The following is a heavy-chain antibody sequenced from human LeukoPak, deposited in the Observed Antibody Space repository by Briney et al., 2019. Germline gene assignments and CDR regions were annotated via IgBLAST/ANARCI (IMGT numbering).Heavy chain of an antibody. D-gene: IGHD2-8*01. CDR1: GFTFSSYS. Sequence: GGSLRLSCAASGFTFSSYSMNWVRQAPRKGLEWVSSISSSSSYIYYADSVKGRFTISRDNAKNSLYLQMNSLRAEDTAVYYCARDAPTNDVWYSGFAYWGQGTLVTVSS. CDR2: ISSSSSYI. J-gene: IGHJ4*02. V-gene: IGHV3-21*01. CDR3: ARDAPTNDVWYSGFAY.